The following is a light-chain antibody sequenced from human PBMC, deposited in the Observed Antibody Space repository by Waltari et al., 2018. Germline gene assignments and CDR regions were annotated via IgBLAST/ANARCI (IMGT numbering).Light chain of an antibody. J-gene: IGKJ1*01. Sequence: DIQMTQSPSTLSAFVGARVSITCRASQSISYSLAWYQQKPGKAPKLLIYKASTLESGVPSRFSGSGSGTEFTLTISSLQPDDFATYYCQQYNSYSPTWTFGQGTKVEIK. CDR1: QSISYS. V-gene: IGKV1-5*03. CDR3: QQYNSYSPTWT. CDR2: KAS.